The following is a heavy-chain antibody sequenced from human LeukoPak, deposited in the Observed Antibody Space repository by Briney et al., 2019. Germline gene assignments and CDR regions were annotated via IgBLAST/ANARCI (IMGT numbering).Heavy chain of an antibody. CDR2: IWYDGSNN. CDR1: GFTFSSFG. D-gene: IGHD2-2*01. V-gene: IGHV3-33*01. Sequence: GRSLRLSCAASGFTFSSFGMHWVRQAPGKGLEWVAVIWYDGSNNYYADSVKGRFTISRDNSKNTLYLQMNRLRAVDTAVYYCARDPDIYCRRTSCQTPFDNWGQGTLVTVSS. CDR3: ARDPDIYCRRTSCQTPFDN. J-gene: IGHJ4*02.